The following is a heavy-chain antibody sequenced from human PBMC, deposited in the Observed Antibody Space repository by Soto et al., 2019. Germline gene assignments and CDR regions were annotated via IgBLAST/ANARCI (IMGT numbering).Heavy chain of an antibody. CDR3: VRDERGTTGTFVEY. D-gene: IGHD1-1*01. CDR2: ISTNGHST. Sequence: PGGTLRLSCSVSGFTLRNYAMPWVRKAPGKGLEYVSAISTNGHSTYYADSVKVRFTISRDDSKNTLYLQMSSLGVEDSAVYFCVRDERGTTGTFVEYWGQGALVTVSS. V-gene: IGHV3-64D*06. CDR1: GFTLRNYA. J-gene: IGHJ4*02.